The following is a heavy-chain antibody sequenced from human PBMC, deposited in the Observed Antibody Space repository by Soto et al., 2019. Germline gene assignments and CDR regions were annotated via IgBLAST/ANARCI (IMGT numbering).Heavy chain of an antibody. J-gene: IGHJ6*02. D-gene: IGHD6-6*01. CDR1: GGSFSGYY. CDR3: ARVGLYSSSLYYYYGMDV. V-gene: IGHV4-34*01. Sequence: SETLSLTCAVYGGSFSGYYWSWIRQPPGKGLEWIGEINHSGSTNYNPSLKSRVTISVDTSKNQFSLKLSSVTAADTAVYYCARVGLYSSSLYYYYGMDVWGQGTTVTVSS. CDR2: INHSGST.